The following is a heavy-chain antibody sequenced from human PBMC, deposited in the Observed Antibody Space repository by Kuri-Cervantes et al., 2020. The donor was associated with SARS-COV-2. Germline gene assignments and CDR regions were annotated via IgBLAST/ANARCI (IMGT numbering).Heavy chain of an antibody. D-gene: IGHD2-15*01. Sequence: GESLKISCAASGFTFSSYWMHWVRQAPGKGLVWVSRINSDRSSTSYADSVKGRFTISRDNAKNTLYLQMNSLRAEDTAVYYCAKDQHGIVVVVAAIDYWGQGTLVTVSS. V-gene: IGHV3-74*01. CDR1: GFTFSSYW. CDR2: INSDRSST. J-gene: IGHJ4*02. CDR3: AKDQHGIVVVVAAIDY.